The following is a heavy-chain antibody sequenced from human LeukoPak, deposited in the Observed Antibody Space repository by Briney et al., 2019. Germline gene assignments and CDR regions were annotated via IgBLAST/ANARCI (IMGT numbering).Heavy chain of an antibody. CDR1: GFNFSSYW. V-gene: IGHV3-7*01. CDR2: INQDGSGK. J-gene: IGHJ4*02. CDR3: ARDFAVTSDY. D-gene: IGHD3-3*01. Sequence: PGGSLRLSCVASGFNFSSYWMTWVRQAPGEGLEWVANINQDGSGKYYVDSVKGRFTMSRDNAKNSLYLQMSSLRAQDTAMYYCARDFAVTSDYWGQGTLVTVSS.